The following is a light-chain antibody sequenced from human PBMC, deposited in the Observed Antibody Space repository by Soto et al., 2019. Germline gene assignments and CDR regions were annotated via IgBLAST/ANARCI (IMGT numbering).Light chain of an antibody. CDR1: RSVLYSYNNTNY. Sequence: DIVMTQSPDSMAVSLGERATINCKSSRSVLYSYNNTNYLARYQQKPVKPPKLLIYWASIRESRVPDRFSGSGYDKDFTLTIISMQGEDVAVYYCQQYYGAPPMCTFGQWTKLEIK. V-gene: IGKV4-1*01. CDR2: WAS. CDR3: QQYYGAPPMCT. J-gene: IGKJ2*02.